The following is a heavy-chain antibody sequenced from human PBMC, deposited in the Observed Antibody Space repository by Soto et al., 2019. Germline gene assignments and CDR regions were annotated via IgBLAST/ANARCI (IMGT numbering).Heavy chain of an antibody. CDR1: GYTFNRHD. Sequence: QVQLVQSGAEVKRSGASVRISSKASGYTFNRHDINWVRQATGQGPEWIGGMNPNSGNTGYAQKFQGRVTRNRDSSITTAYMDLSSLTSEGTAIYYCAGEGLYGSIQDNTFDIWGQGTMVSVSS. V-gene: IGHV1-8*01. D-gene: IGHD6-19*01. CDR2: MNPNSGNT. J-gene: IGHJ3*02. CDR3: AGEGLYGSIQDNTFDI.